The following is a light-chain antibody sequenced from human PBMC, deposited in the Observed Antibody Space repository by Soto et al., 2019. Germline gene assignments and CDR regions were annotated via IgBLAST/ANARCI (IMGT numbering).Light chain of an antibody. J-gene: IGLJ1*01. CDR1: SGHSTYI. Sequence: QLVLTQSSSASASLGSSVKLTCTLSSGHSTYIIAWHQQQPGKAPRYLMRLEGSGTYNRGSGLPDRFAGSGSGADRDLNISTLHSDDEADYYCETWDMNTRVFGPGTKLTVL. CDR2: LEGSGTY. CDR3: ETWDMNTRV. V-gene: IGLV4-60*03.